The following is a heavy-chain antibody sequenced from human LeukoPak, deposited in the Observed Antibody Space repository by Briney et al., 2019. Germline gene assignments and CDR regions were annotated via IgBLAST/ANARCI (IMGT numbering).Heavy chain of an antibody. V-gene: IGHV4-39*07. D-gene: IGHD3-22*01. CDR3: AREGAPNYYDSSGYYPDWFDP. J-gene: IGHJ5*02. Sequence: SETLSLTCTVSGGSISSSSYYWGWIRQPPGKGLEWIGSIYYSGSTYYNPSLKRRVTISVDTSKNQFSLTLSSVTAAGTAVYYCAREGAPNYYDSSGYYPDWFDPWGQGTLVTVSS. CDR2: IYYSGST. CDR1: GGSISSSSYY.